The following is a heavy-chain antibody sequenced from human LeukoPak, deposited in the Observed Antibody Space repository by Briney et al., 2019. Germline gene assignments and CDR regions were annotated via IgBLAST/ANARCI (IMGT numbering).Heavy chain of an antibody. CDR3: ARAGWEQLAPTHYYFDY. D-gene: IGHD6-6*01. CDR2: ILPIFGTA. J-gene: IGHJ4*02. V-gene: IGHV1-69*05. Sequence: SVTVSCLASGGTFSSYAISWVRQPAGRGREWVGGILPIFGTANYAQKFQGRVTITTGESTSTAYMELSSLRSEDTAVYYCARAGWEQLAPTHYYFDYWGQGTLVTVSS. CDR1: GGTFSSYA.